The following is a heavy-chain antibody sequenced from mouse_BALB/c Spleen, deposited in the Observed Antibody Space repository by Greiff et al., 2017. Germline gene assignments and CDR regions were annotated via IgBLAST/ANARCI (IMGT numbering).Heavy chain of an antibody. Sequence: EVHLVESGGGLVQPGGSLRLSCATSGFTFTDYYMSWVRQPPGKALEWLGFIRNKANGYTTEYSASVKGRFTISRDNSQSILYLQMNTLRAEDSATYYCARGGLRPYYFDYWGQGTTLTVSS. CDR2: IRNKANGYTT. V-gene: IGHV7-3*02. CDR1: GFTFTDYY. CDR3: ARGGLRPYYFDY. J-gene: IGHJ2*01. D-gene: IGHD2-2*01.